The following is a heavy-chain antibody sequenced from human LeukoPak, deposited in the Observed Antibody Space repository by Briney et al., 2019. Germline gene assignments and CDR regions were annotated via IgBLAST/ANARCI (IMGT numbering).Heavy chain of an antibody. D-gene: IGHD6-19*01. CDR2: IYYSGST. J-gene: IGHJ3*02. Sequence: SETLSLTCTVSGGSISSGGYYWSWIRRHPGKGLEWIGYIYYSGSTYYNPSLKSRVTISVDTSKNQFSLKLSSVTAADTAVYYCARTTVMAGTQCAFDIWGQGTMVTVSS. CDR1: GGSISSGGYY. CDR3: ARTTVMAGTQCAFDI. V-gene: IGHV4-31*03.